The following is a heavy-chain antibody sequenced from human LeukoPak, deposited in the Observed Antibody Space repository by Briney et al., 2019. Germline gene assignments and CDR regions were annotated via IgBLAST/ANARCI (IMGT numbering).Heavy chain of an antibody. CDR2: IQYDGNTI. J-gene: IGHJ4*02. D-gene: IGHD5-18*01. CDR3: ARAPRGIHMNAGDY. CDR1: GFTYSHNG. Sequence: PGGSLRLSWVASGFTYSHNGMHWVRQAPGKGLEWVAFIQYDGNTIFYADSVKGRFTISRDNSKNTLYLQMNSLRTDDTAVYYCARAPRGIHMNAGDYWGQGTLVTVSS. V-gene: IGHV3-30*02.